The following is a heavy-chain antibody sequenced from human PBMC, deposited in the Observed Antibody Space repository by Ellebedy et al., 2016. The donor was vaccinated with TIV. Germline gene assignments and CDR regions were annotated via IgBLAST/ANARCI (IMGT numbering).Heavy chain of an antibody. CDR2: IAPGENIQ. D-gene: IGHD6-19*01. V-gene: IGHV3-30*03. CDR3: AREGHSSGHAGDFDP. CDR1: GLTLSTRV. J-gene: IGHJ5*02. Sequence: GESLKISXTGSGLTLSTRVMHWVRQAPGKGLEWVAVIAPGENIQNYVDSVKGRFTISRDNPTNTVYLQMDSLRPEDAAVYYCAREGHSSGHAGDFDPWGQGTLVTVSS.